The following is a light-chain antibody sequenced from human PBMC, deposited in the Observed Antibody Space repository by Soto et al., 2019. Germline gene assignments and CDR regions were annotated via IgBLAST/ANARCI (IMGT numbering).Light chain of an antibody. CDR1: EDITNY. CDR3: QQSHNVPFT. J-gene: IGKJ3*01. V-gene: IGKV1-33*01. CDR2: DAS. Sequence: DIQMTQSPSSLSASVGDRVTITCQASEDITNYLNWYQLKPGKAPKLLIYDASNLEAGVPSRFSGSGSETNFTFTISSLQPEDIATYYCQQSHNVPFTFGPGTRVDIK.